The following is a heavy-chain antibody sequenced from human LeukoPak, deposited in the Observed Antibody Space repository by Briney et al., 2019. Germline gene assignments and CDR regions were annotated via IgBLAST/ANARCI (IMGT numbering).Heavy chain of an antibody. CDR2: LHLDGRT. J-gene: IGHJ4*02. D-gene: IGHD3-3*01. V-gene: IGHV4-4*02. Sequence: SGTLSLTCGVSGGSVTSTNWWTWVRQPPGKGLEWIGELHLDGRTNYNPSLKSRLTISVDLSENHISLKLTSVTAADTAVYYCAREGGFFRPLDYSGQGTLVTVSS. CDR3: AREGGFFRPLDY. CDR1: GGSVTSTNW.